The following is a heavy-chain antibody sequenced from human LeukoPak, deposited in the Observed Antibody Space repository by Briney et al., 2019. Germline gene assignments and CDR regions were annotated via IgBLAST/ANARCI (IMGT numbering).Heavy chain of an antibody. CDR2: FNGDGTTT. CDR3: AKSYSATPSVSDY. V-gene: IGHV3-23*01. Sequence: PGGSLRLSCAASGFTFNNYAMSWVRQAPGKGLEWVATFNGDGTTTFYADSVKGRFTISRETSKNTLYLQMNSLRVEDTGVYYCAKSYSATPSVSDYWGQGTLVTVSS. J-gene: IGHJ4*02. CDR1: GFTFNNYA. D-gene: IGHD4-11*01.